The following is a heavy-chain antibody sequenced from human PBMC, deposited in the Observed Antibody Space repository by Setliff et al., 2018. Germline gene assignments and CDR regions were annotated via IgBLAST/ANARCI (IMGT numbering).Heavy chain of an antibody. CDR1: GYSISSGYY. CDR2: MYHSGSV. J-gene: IGHJ4*02. V-gene: IGHV4-38-2*02. Sequence: SETLSLTCTVSGYSISSGYYWGWIRQPPGKGLEWIGNMYHSGSVYYNPSLKSRVTISVDTSKNQFSLKVTSVTAADTAVYYCARGEYSSGWYVRPFDYYFDYWGQGTLVTVSS. CDR3: ARGEYSSGWYVRPFDYYFDY. D-gene: IGHD6-19*01.